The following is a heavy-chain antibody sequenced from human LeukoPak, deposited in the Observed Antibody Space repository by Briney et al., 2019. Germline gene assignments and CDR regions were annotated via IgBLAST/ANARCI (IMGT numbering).Heavy chain of an antibody. J-gene: IGHJ4*02. CDR3: AKEGSAWSFDD. CDR1: GFTFRSYA. CDR2: ISGDGGST. Sequence: GGSLRLSCAASGFTFRSYAMTWVRQAPGKGLEWVSVISGDGGSTHYADSVKGRFTISRDNSKNTLYLQMNSLRADDTAEYYCAKEGSAWSFDDWGQGTLVTVSS. D-gene: IGHD6-25*01. V-gene: IGHV3-23*01.